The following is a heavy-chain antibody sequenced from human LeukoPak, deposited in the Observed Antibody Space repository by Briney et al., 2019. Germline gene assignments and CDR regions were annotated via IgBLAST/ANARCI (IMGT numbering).Heavy chain of an antibody. V-gene: IGHV3-7*01. CDR2: IKQDGSEK. D-gene: IGHD1-14*01. J-gene: IGHJ4*02. CDR1: GFTFSSFW. CDR3: VRDAVTAY. Sequence: GGSLRLSCAASGFTFSSFWMSWVRQAPGKGLEWVANIKQDGSEKYYVDSVKGRFTISRDNAKNSLFLQMNSLRTEDTAVYYCVRDAVTAYWGQGTLVTVSS.